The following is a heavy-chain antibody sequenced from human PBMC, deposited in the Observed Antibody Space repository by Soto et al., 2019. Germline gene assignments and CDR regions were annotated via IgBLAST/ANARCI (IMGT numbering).Heavy chain of an antibody. CDR3: AGGLYDYITGAIEVFAY. CDR2: MNPNSGNT. D-gene: IGHD3-10*01. Sequence: GASVKVSCEASGYTFTSYDINWVRQATGQGLEWMGWMNPNSGNTGYAQKFQGRVTMTRNTSISTAYLELSSLRSEDTAVYYCAGGLYDYITGAIEVFAYWGKGTLVTVS. CDR1: GYTFTSYD. V-gene: IGHV1-8*01. J-gene: IGHJ4*02.